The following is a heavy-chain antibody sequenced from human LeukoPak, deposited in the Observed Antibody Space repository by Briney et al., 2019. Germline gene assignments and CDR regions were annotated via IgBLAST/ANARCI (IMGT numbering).Heavy chain of an antibody. D-gene: IGHD5-18*01. V-gene: IGHV3-23*01. CDR3: AKDGYSYGPYNWFDP. Sequence: PGGSLRLSCAASGFTFSSYAMSWVRQAPGKGLGWVSAISGSGGSTYYADSVKGRFTISRDNSKNTLYLQMNSLRAEDTAVYYCAKDGYSYGPYNWFDPWGQGTLVTVSS. CDR1: GFTFSSYA. J-gene: IGHJ5*02. CDR2: ISGSGGST.